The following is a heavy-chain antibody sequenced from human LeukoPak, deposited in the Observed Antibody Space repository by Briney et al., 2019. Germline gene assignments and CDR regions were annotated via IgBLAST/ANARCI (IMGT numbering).Heavy chain of an antibody. CDR1: GFTFSSYA. V-gene: IGHV3-30*04. Sequence: PGGSLRLSCGASGFTFSSYAMHWVRQAPGKGLERVAVISYDGSNKDYADSVKGRFTISRDDSKNTLFLQMNSLRIDDTAVYYCARLKAVAGPRYYFDYWGQGTLVTVSS. J-gene: IGHJ4*02. CDR2: ISYDGSNK. CDR3: ARLKAVAGPRYYFDY. D-gene: IGHD6-19*01.